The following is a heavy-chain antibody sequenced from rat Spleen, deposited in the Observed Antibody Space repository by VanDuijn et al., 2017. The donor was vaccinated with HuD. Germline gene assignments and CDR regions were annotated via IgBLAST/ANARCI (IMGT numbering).Heavy chain of an antibody. J-gene: IGHJ3*01. CDR1: GFTFSDYY. CDR2: ICPSGVGN. V-gene: IGHV5-27*01. Sequence: EVQLVESGGGLVQPGRSLKLSCAASGFTFSDYYMAWFRQAPKMGLEWVASICPSGVGNSFRDTVKGRFTLSRYNGKSTLYLQMDSLRSEDTATYYCTTRPYYSSLNWFPYWGQGTLVTVSS. CDR3: TTRPYYSSLNWFPY. D-gene: IGHD1-2*01.